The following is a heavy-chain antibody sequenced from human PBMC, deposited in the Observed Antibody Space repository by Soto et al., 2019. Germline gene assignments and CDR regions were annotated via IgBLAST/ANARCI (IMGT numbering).Heavy chain of an antibody. J-gene: IGHJ6*02. CDR2: ISAYNGNT. Sequence: QVQLVQSGAEVKKPGASVKVSCKASGYTFTSYGISWVRQAPGQGLEWMGWISAYNGNTNYAQKLQGRVTMTTDTATSTAYMELGSLRSDDTAVYYCARKVGYCSGGSCQDYYYGMDVWGQGTTVTVSS. CDR3: ARKVGYCSGGSCQDYYYGMDV. D-gene: IGHD2-15*01. CDR1: GYTFTSYG. V-gene: IGHV1-18*01.